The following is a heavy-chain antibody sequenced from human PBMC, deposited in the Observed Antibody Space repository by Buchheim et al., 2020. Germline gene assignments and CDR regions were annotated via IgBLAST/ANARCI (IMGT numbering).Heavy chain of an antibody. CDR2: INPSGGST. CDR1: GYTFTSYY. Sequence: QVQLVQSGAEVKKPGASVKVSCKASGYTFTSYYMHWVRQAPGQGLEWMGIINPSGGSTSYAQKFQGRVTMTRDKYTRTVYMELSSLRSEDTAVYYCARGAVGAAKQTTPYYYYGMDVWGQGTT. CDR3: ARGAVGAAKQTTPYYYYGMDV. V-gene: IGHV1-46*01. D-gene: IGHD1-26*01. J-gene: IGHJ6*02.